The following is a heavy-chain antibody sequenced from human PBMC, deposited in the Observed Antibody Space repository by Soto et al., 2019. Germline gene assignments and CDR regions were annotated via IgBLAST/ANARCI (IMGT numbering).Heavy chain of an antibody. J-gene: IGHJ4*02. CDR1: GGSISSSSYY. D-gene: IGHD5-18*01. CDR2: IYYSGST. Sequence: SETLSLTCTVSGGSISSSSYYWGWIRQPPGKGLEWIGSIYYSGSTYYNPSLKSRVTISVDTSKNQFSLKLTSVTAADTAVYYCATYNLDTVMDHWGQGTLVTVSS. CDR3: ATYNLDTVMDH. V-gene: IGHV4-39*01.